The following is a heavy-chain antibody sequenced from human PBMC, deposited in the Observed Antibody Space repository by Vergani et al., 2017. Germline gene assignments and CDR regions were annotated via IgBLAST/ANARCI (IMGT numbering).Heavy chain of an antibody. D-gene: IGHD3-10*01. V-gene: IGHV3-30*14. CDR1: GFTFSSYA. Sequence: QVQLVESGGGVVQPGRSLRLSCAASGFTFSSYAMHWVRQAPGKGLEWVAVISYDGSNKYYADSVKGRFTISRDNSKNTLYLQMNSLRAEDTAVYYCAREWFGEFGYYYGMDVWGQGTTVTVSS. CDR2: ISYDGSNK. J-gene: IGHJ6*02. CDR3: AREWFGEFGYYYGMDV.